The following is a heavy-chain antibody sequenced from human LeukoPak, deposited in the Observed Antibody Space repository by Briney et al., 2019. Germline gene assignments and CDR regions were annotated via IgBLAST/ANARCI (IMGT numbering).Heavy chain of an antibody. CDR1: GFTFSSYA. CDR2: IRDSGSST. Sequence: GGALRLSCAASGFTFSSYAMSWVRQAPGKGLEWVSAIRDSGSSTHYADSVKGRFTTSRDNSKNTLFLQMNSLRAEDTAIYYCAKYGPQDSGSSHFDYWGQGALVTAPS. V-gene: IGHV3-23*01. D-gene: IGHD1-26*01. J-gene: IGHJ4*02. CDR3: AKYGPQDSGSSHFDY.